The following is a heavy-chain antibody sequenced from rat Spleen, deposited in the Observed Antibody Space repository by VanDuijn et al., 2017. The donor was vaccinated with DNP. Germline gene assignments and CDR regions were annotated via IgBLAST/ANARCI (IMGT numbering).Heavy chain of an antibody. CDR2: ISSGGST. Sequence: QVQLKESGPGLVQPSQTLSLTCTVSGFSLTSYGVSWVRQPPGKGLEWIAAISSGGSTYYNSALKSRLSISRDTSKSQVFLKMNSLQTEDTAIYFCTRETTVASFDYWGQGVMVTVSS. CDR1: GFSLTSYG. D-gene: IGHD1-3*01. CDR3: TRETTVASFDY. V-gene: IGHV2S12*01. J-gene: IGHJ2*01.